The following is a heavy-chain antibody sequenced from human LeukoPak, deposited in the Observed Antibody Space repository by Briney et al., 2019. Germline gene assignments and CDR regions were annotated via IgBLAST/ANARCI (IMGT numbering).Heavy chain of an antibody. Sequence: EASVKVSSKASGYTFTGYYMHWVRQAPGQGLEWMGWINPNSGGTNYAQKFQGRVTMTRDTSISTAYMELSRLRSDDTAVYYCARDLFPYSGSPTDYWGQGTLVTVSS. D-gene: IGHD1-26*01. CDR3: ARDLFPYSGSPTDY. CDR1: GYTFTGYY. V-gene: IGHV1-2*02. CDR2: INPNSGGT. J-gene: IGHJ4*02.